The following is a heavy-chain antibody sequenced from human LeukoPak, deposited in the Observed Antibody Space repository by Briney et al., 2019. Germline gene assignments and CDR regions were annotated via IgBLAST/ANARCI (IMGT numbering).Heavy chain of an antibody. CDR1: GFTFSSYA. CDR3: ARNTSGFKLGDAFDI. D-gene: IGHD3-22*01. V-gene: IGHV3-23*01. J-gene: IGHJ3*02. Sequence: GGSLRLSCAASGFTFSSYAMTWVRQAPGRGLEWVSAISGSAYSTSYADSVKGRFTISRDNSKNTLYLQMNSLRAEDTAIYYCARNTSGFKLGDAFDIWGQGTMVTVSS. CDR2: ISGSAYST.